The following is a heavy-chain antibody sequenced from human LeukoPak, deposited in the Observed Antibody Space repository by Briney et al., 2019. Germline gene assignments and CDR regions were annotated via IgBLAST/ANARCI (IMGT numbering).Heavy chain of an antibody. CDR3: ARAARGFDP. J-gene: IGHJ5*02. Sequence: GGSLRLSCAASGFTFNSYWMHWVRQAPGKGLVWVSRSNSDGSSTSYADSVNGRFTISRDNAKNTLYLQMNSLRAEDTAVYYCARAARGFDPWGQGTPVTVSS. CDR1: GFTFNSYW. CDR2: SNSDGSST. V-gene: IGHV3-74*01.